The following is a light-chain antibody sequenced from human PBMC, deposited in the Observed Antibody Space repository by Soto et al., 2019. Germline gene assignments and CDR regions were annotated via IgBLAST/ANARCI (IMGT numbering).Light chain of an antibody. V-gene: IGKV3-20*01. CDR2: GAS. Sequence: EIVLTQSPGTLSLFPGETATLSFRASQRVSSNYLAWYQQKPGQAPRLLIYGASRRATGIPDRFSGSGPGTDFGLTINRLEPEDFAVYYCQQYGSSGTFGQGTKVDIK. J-gene: IGKJ1*01. CDR1: QRVSSNY. CDR3: QQYGSSGT.